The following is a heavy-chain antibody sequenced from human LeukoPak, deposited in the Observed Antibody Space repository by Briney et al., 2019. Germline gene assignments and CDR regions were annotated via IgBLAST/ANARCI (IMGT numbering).Heavy chain of an antibody. J-gene: IGHJ6*02. V-gene: IGHV1-18*01. D-gene: IGHD6-6*01. CDR3: ARDSSSSADYYYGMDV. CDR1: GYTFTSYG. CDR2: ISAYNGNT. Sequence: GASVKVSCKASGYTFTSYGISWVRQAPGQRLEWMGWISAYNGNTNYAQKLQRRVTMTTDTSTSTAYMELRSLRSDDTAVYYCARDSSSSADYYYGMDVWGQGTTATVSS.